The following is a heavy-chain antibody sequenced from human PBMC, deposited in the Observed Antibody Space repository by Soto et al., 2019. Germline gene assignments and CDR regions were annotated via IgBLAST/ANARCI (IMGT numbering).Heavy chain of an antibody. CDR1: GYTFTSYG. Sequence: GASVKVSCKASGYTFTSYGISWVRQAPGQGLEWMGWISAYNGNTNYAQKLQGRVTMTTGTSTSTAYMELRSLRSDDTAVYYCARDTYYDFWSGYYSYYGMDVWGQGTTVTVSS. V-gene: IGHV1-18*01. J-gene: IGHJ6*02. CDR2: ISAYNGNT. CDR3: ARDTYYDFWSGYYSYYGMDV. D-gene: IGHD3-3*01.